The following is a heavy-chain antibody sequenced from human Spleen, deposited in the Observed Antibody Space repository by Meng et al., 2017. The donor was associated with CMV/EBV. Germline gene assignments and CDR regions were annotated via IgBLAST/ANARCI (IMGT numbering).Heavy chain of an antibody. D-gene: IGHD1-26*01. Sequence: KGSGYSFTSYWIGWVRQMPGEGLEWMGIIYPGDSETRCSASFQGQVTISADKSISTAYLQWGSLKASDTAMYYSARPPLGESYVWFDPWGQGTLVTVSS. J-gene: IGHJ5*02. CDR1: GYSFTSYW. V-gene: IGHV5-51*01. CDR3: ARPPLGESYVWFDP. CDR2: IYPGDSET.